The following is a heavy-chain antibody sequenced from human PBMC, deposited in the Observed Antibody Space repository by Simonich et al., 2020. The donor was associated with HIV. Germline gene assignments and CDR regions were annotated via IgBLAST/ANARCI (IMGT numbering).Heavy chain of an antibody. D-gene: IGHD6-13*01. CDR1: GYSISRGYY. Sequence: QVQLQESGPGLVKPSETLSLTCAVSGYSISRGYYWGWLRQPPGKGLGWIGSIYHSGSTDYNPSLKSRGPISVDSSKNQFSLKRSSVTAADTAVYYGARVLGIAAAIDSFQHWGQGTLVTVSS. CDR2: IYHSGST. V-gene: IGHV4-38-2*01. CDR3: ARVLGIAAAIDSFQH. J-gene: IGHJ1*01.